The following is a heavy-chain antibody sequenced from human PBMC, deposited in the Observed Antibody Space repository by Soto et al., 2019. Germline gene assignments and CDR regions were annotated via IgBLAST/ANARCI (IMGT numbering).Heavy chain of an antibody. J-gene: IGHJ4*02. V-gene: IGHV1-18*04. CDR2: IAPHSGRT. CDR3: ARAATGSYHSAY. D-gene: IGHD3-10*01. CDR1: GYDFTSYG. Sequence: QVQLVQSGPEVKKPGASVRVPCMTSGYDFTSYGVNWVRQVPGQGLEWMGWIAPHSGRTTYMPKFQGRVTITADPYTNTAYMELTSLSSDDTGIDFCARAATGSYHSAYWGQGTVVTGSA.